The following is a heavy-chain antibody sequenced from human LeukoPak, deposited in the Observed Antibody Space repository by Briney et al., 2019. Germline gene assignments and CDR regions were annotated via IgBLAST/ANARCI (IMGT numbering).Heavy chain of an antibody. J-gene: IGHJ4*02. D-gene: IGHD2-2*01. V-gene: IGHV4-61*02. CDR2: IYTSGST. CDR1: GGSISSGSYY. CDR3: ASPIYCNSTSCSEY. Sequence: SQTLSLTCTVSGGSISSGSYYWSWIRQPAGKGLEWIGRIYTSGSTNYNPSLKSRVTISVDTSKNQFSLKLSSVTAADTAVYYCASPIYCNSTSCSEYWGQGTLVTVSS.